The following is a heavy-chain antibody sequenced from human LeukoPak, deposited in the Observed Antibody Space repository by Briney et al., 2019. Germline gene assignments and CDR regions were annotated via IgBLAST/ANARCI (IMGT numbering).Heavy chain of an antibody. Sequence: PSETLSLTCAVYGGSFSGYYWSWIRQPPGKGLGWIGEINHSGSTNYNPSLKSRVTISVDTSKNQFSLKLSSVTAADTAVYYCARTQGDYWGQGTLVTVSS. CDR2: INHSGST. CDR1: GGSFSGYY. J-gene: IGHJ4*02. CDR3: ARTQGDY. V-gene: IGHV4-34*01.